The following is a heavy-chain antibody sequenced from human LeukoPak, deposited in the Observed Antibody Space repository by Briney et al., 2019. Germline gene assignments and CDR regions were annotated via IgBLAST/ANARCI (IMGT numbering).Heavy chain of an antibody. CDR2: ISYDGSNK. J-gene: IGHJ4*02. V-gene: IGHV3-30-3*01. CDR1: GFTFSSYA. Sequence: GGSLRLSCAASGFTFSSYAMHWVRQAPGKGLEWVAVISYDGSNKYYADSVKGRFTISRDNSKNTLYLRMNSLRAEDTAVYYCARDSSSSWYFDYWGQGTLVTVSS. CDR3: ARDSSSSWYFDY. D-gene: IGHD6-13*01.